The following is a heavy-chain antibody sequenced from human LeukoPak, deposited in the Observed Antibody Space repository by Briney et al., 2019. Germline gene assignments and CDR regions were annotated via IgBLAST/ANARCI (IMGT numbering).Heavy chain of an antibody. D-gene: IGHD6-19*01. CDR3: ARLPRGGWNCFDY. J-gene: IGHJ4*02. V-gene: IGHV3-53*01. CDR1: GFTVSSNY. CDR2: IYSGGST. Sequence: GGSLRLSCAASGFTVSSNYMSWVRQAPGKGLEWVSVIYSGGSTYYADSVKGRFTISRDNSKNTLYLQMNSLRAEDTAVYYCARLPRGGWNCFDYWGQGTLVTVSS.